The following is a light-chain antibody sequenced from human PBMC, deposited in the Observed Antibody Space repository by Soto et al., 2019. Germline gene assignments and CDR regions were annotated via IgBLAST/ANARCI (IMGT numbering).Light chain of an antibody. CDR1: QSVSSY. CDR2: DAS. CDR3: QQRSTWPPV. J-gene: IGKJ3*01. V-gene: IGKV3-11*01. Sequence: EIVLTQSPATLSLSPGERATLSCRASQSVSSYLAWYQQKPGQAPRLLIYDASNRATGIPARFSGSGSGTDFTLTISSLGPEDFAVYYCQQRSTWPPVFGPGTKVDIK.